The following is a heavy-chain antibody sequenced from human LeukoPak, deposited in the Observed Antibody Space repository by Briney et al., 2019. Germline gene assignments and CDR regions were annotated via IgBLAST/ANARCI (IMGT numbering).Heavy chain of an antibody. CDR3: AKASGRSAYGLDY. D-gene: IGHD3-16*01. CDR2: IRYDGTKK. Sequence: GESLRFSCVAAGFTFSDYGMHWVRQAPGKGLEWVAFIRYDGTKKYYADSVKGRFTISRDDSKNTVYLQMYSLRPEDTAVYYCAKASGRSAYGLDYWGQGTLVTVFS. CDR1: GFTFSDYG. J-gene: IGHJ4*02. V-gene: IGHV3-30*02.